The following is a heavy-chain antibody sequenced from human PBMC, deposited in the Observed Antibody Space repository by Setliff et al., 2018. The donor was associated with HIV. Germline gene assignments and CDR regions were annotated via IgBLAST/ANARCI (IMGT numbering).Heavy chain of an antibody. J-gene: IGHJ5*02. Sequence: ASVKVSCKASGYSFSNYAMSWVRQAPGQGLEWMGWINTHTGSPTYAQAFTGRFVFSVDTSVTTAYLQISSLKADDTAVYYCARALYGDYGGDINWLDPWGQGTLVTVSS. CDR3: ARALYGDYGGDINWLDP. D-gene: IGHD4-17*01. CDR1: GYSFSNYA. CDR2: INTHTGSP. V-gene: IGHV7-4-1*02.